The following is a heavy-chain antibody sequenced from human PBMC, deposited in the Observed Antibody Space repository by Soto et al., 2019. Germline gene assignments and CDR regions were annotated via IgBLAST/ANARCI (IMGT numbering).Heavy chain of an antibody. CDR2: ISSSSSYI. CDR1: GFTFSSYS. CDR3: ARDSVDCSGGSCYYYYMDV. J-gene: IGHJ6*03. Sequence: GGSLRLSCAASGFTFSSYSMNWVRQAPGKGLEWVSSISSSSSYIYYADSVKGRFTISRDNAKNSLYLQMNSLRAEDTAVYYCARDSVDCSGGSCYYYYMDVWGKGTTVTVSS. V-gene: IGHV3-21*01. D-gene: IGHD2-15*01.